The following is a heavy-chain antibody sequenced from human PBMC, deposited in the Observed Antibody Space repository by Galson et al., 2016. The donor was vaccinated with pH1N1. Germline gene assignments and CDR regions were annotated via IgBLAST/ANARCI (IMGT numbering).Heavy chain of an antibody. CDR3: ARNMDFSGVVICPFNR. V-gene: IGHV4-38-2*02. CDR2: IFHTGKT. CDR1: GSSISSGYY. J-gene: IGHJ5*02. Sequence: SETLSLTCTVSGSSISSGYYWGWIRQPPGKGLEWIGFIFHTGKTYYNVSLKSRATISVDTSKNHFSLKLKSVTAADTAVDYCARNMDFSGVVICPFNRWGQGTLVTVSS. D-gene: IGHD3-3*01.